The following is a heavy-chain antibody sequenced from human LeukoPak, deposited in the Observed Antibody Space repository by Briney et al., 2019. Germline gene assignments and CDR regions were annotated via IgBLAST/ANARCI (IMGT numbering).Heavy chain of an antibody. J-gene: IGHJ4*02. D-gene: IGHD4/OR15-4a*01. CDR2: IHNDGAT. Sequence: GGSLRLSCEASGFSVSNNYMNWVRQAPGKGLEWVSVIHNDGATYYSDSVKGRFTISRDISKNTLFLQMNSLRAEDTAVYYCARDRPYGGRGDFDFWGQGTLVTVSS. CDR3: ARDRPYGGRGDFDF. V-gene: IGHV3-66*01. CDR1: GFSVSNNY.